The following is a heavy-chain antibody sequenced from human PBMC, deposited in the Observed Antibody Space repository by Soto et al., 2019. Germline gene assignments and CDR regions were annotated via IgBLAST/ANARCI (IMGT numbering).Heavy chain of an antibody. Sequence: GGSLRLSCAASGFTFSSYGMQWVRQAPGKGLEWVAVISYDGSNKYYADSVKGRFTISRDNSKNTLYLQMNSLRAEDTAVYYCAKDEGIQLWFRYYYYGMDVWGQGTTVTVSS. CDR2: ISYDGSNK. D-gene: IGHD5-18*01. CDR1: GFTFSSYG. J-gene: IGHJ6*02. CDR3: AKDEGIQLWFRYYYYGMDV. V-gene: IGHV3-30*18.